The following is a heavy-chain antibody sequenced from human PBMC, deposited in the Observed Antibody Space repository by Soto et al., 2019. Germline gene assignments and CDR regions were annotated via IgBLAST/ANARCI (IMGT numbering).Heavy chain of an antibody. CDR1: LYTFASYA. CDR3: ARGDLIRGYSCGPRNGMDV. V-gene: IGHV1-3*01. J-gene: IGHJ6*01. Sequence: AAVKPSCKAPLYTFASYAMHCGLQSPGQRNEWMGWINAGNGNTKYSQKFQGRVTITRDTSASTAYMELSSLRSEDTAVYYCARGDLIRGYSCGPRNGMDVRGQRTSVTGS. D-gene: IGHD5-18*01. CDR2: INAGNGNT.